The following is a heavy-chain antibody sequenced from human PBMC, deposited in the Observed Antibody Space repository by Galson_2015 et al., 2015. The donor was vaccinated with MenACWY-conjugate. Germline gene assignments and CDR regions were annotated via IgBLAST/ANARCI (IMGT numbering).Heavy chain of an antibody. J-gene: IGHJ4*02. CDR2: ISGSGAST. CDR3: AKGLWFGELSPLDY. V-gene: IGHV3-23*01. CDR1: GITLSGYW. Sequence: SLRLSCAASGITLSGYWMHWVRQAPGKGLVWVSRISGSGASTYYADSVKGRFTISRDNSKNTLLLQMNSLRAEDTAVYYRAKGLWFGELSPLDYWGQGTLVTVSS. D-gene: IGHD3-10*01.